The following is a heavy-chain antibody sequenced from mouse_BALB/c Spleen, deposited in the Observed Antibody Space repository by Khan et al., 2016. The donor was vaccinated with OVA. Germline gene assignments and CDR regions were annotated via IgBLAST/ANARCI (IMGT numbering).Heavy chain of an antibody. V-gene: IGHV5-6*01. Sequence: VDLVGSGGDLVKPGGSLKLPVAAPGFTFGSYSMSWVRQTPDKRREWVASISSGGVYTYYPDSVKGRFTISRDNAKNTLYLQMSDLKSEDTAMYFCADHLTGSFAYWGQGTLVTVSA. J-gene: IGHJ3*01. CDR1: GFTFGSYS. CDR3: ADHLTGSFAY. D-gene: IGHD4-1*01. CDR2: ISSGGVYT.